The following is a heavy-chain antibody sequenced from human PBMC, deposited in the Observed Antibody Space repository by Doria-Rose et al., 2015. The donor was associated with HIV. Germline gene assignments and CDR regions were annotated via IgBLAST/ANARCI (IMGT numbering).Heavy chain of an antibody. J-gene: IGHJ4*02. CDR1: GVSLSSPGMG. CDR3: ARIKSSRWYHKYYFDF. V-gene: IGHV2-26*01. CDR2: MCSDDER. Sequence: SGPVLVKPTETLTLTCTVSGVSLSSPGMGVSWIRQPPGKALEWLANMCSDDERSYNTYLKSRLTIFRGTSKSQVVLTMTDMDPVDTATYYCARIKSSRWYHKYYFDFWGQGTLVIVSA. D-gene: IGHD6-13*01.